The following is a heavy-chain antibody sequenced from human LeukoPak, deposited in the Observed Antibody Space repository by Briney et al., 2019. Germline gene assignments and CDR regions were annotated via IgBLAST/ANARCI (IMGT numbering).Heavy chain of an antibody. CDR2: IIPIFGTA. V-gene: IGHV1-69*13. Sequence: SVKVSCKASGGTFSSYAISWVRQAPGQGLEWMGGIIPIFGTANYAQKFQGRVTITADESTSTAYMELSSLRSEDTAVYYCARGPGPATTGPFCYWGQGTLVTGSS. CDR1: GGTFSSYA. J-gene: IGHJ4*02. D-gene: IGHD4-17*01. CDR3: ARGPGPATTGPFCY.